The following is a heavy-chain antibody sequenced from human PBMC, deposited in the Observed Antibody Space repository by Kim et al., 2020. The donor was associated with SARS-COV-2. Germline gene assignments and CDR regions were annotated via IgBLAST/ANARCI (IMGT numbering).Heavy chain of an antibody. CDR2: ST. CDR3: ARFVPAALFDY. D-gene: IGHD2-2*01. V-gene: IGHV4-34*01. Sequence: STNSNPDLQSRLTISIDTSKTQFSLKLTSVTAADTAVYYCARFVPAALFDYWGQGTLVTVSS. J-gene: IGHJ4*02.